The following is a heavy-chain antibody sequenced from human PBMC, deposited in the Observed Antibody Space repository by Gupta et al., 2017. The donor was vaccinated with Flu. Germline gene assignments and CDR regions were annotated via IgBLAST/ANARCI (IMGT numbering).Heavy chain of an antibody. V-gene: IGHV1-18*01. Sequence: VRQAPGQGLEWMGWISTYNGDTNYAQKFQGRVTMTTDTSTSTAYMELRSLRSDDTAVYYCAIEYSSSWLFDSWGQGTLVTVSS. CDR3: AIEYSSSWLFDS. D-gene: IGHD6-6*01. J-gene: IGHJ4*02. CDR2: ISTYNGDT.